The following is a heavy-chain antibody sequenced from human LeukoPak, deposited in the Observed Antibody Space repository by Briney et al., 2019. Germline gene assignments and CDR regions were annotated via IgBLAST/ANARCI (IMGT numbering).Heavy chain of an antibody. V-gene: IGHV1-69*05. D-gene: IGHD6-13*01. CDR2: IIPIFGTA. Sequence: GASVKVSCKASGGTFSSYAISWVRQAPGQGLEWMGGIIPIFGTANYAQKFQGRVTITTDESTSTAHMELSSLRSEDTAVYYCARGGRYSSSWYGDYWGQGTLVTVSS. CDR1: GGTFSSYA. CDR3: ARGGRYSSSWYGDY. J-gene: IGHJ4*02.